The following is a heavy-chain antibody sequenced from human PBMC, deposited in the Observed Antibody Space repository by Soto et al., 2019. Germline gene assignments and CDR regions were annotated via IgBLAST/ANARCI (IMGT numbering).Heavy chain of an antibody. D-gene: IGHD3-22*01. V-gene: IGHV3-23*01. J-gene: IGHJ4*02. Sequence: EVRLLESGGGLEQPGGSLRLSCTTSGFTFDNFAMSWVRQAPGRGLEWVSAISGGGGGKYYADSVKGRFIISRDNSKNTVYLQLNGLRTEDTVVYYCAKDVHYDSSGGLDYWGQGTLVTVSS. CDR2: ISGGGGGK. CDR3: AKDVHYDSSGGLDY. CDR1: GFTFDNFA.